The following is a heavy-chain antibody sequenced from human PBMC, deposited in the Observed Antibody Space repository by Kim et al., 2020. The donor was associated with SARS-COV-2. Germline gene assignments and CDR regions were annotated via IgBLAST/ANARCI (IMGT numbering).Heavy chain of an antibody. CDR2: INQDGSEK. V-gene: IGHV3-7*01. CDR1: GLTFSSYW. D-gene: IGHD2-21*02. J-gene: IGHJ4*02. CDR3: ARGDWGDSGGGY. Sequence: GGSLRLSCAASGLTFSSYWMSWVRQAPGKGLECVAHINQDGSEKFYVDSVKGRFTISRDNAKNSLYLQMNSLRVEDTAVYYCARGDWGDSGGGYWGQGTLAPAS.